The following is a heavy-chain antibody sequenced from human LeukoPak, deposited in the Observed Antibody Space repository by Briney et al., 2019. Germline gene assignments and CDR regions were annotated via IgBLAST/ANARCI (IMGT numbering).Heavy chain of an antibody. Sequence: SETLSLTCTVSGGFISNHYWSWIRQPPGKGLEWIGNFHYSGSINYNPALKSRVTISVDTSKNQFSPILTSVTAADTAVYYCARKQWVPYYFDYWGQGTLVIVSS. V-gene: IGHV4-59*11. D-gene: IGHD6-19*01. CDR3: ARKQWVPYYFDY. CDR1: GGFISNHY. CDR2: FHYSGSI. J-gene: IGHJ4*02.